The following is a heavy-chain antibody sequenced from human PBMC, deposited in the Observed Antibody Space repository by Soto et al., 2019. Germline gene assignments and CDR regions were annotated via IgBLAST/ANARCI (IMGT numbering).Heavy chain of an antibody. CDR1: RFTFDHYW. D-gene: IGHD6-19*01. V-gene: IGHV3-7*02. CDR3: ARGMTVAANWFDP. J-gene: IGHJ5*02. CDR2: IKQDGREI. Sequence: GGSLRLSCEASRFTFDHYWMNWVRQAPGKGPEWVANIKQDGREIYYVDSVKGRFTISRDNAKSSLYLQMNSLRAEDSAVYYCARGMTVAANWFDPCGQGTLVTVSS.